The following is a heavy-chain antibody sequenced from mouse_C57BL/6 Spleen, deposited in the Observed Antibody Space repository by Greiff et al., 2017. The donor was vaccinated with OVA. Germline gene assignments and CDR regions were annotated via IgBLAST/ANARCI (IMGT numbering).Heavy chain of an antibody. CDR3: SRSFYSNYEKSWFAY. CDR2: IDPSDSYT. J-gene: IGHJ3*01. Sequence: QVQLQQSGAELVMPGASVKLSCKASGYTFTSYWMHWVKQRPGQGLEWIGEIDPSDSYTNYNQKFKGKSTLTVDKSSSTAYMQLSSLTSEDSAVYYCSRSFYSNYEKSWFAYWGQGTLVTVSA. CDR1: GYTFTSYW. V-gene: IGHV1-69*01. D-gene: IGHD2-5*01.